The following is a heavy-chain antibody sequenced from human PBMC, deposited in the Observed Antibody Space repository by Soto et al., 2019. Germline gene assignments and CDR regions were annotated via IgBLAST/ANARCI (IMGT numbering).Heavy chain of an antibody. CDR1: GYTFTAYG. V-gene: IGHV1-18*04. CDR2: ISARNGDT. CDR3: ARVQVLPNPAADF. Sequence: ASVKVSCKASGYTFTAYGIIWVRQAPGQHLEWLGWISARNGDTKYAQGFQGRVTLTTDTSTTTTYMELMNLRSDDTAVYFCARVQVLPNPAADFWGQATLVPVSS. D-gene: IGHD2-21*01. J-gene: IGHJ4*02.